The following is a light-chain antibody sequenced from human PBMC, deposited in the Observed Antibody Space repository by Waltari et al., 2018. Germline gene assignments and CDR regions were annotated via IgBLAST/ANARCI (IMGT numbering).Light chain of an antibody. CDR3: SSQSTNNGVI. Sequence: QSALTQPASVSGSPGQSITISCTGSSRDVGGDDSVSWYEDHPGQAPKVIIYDVNKRPSGVSDRFSGSKSGNTASLTISGLQAEDEATFYCSSQSTNNGVIFGGGTKVTVL. V-gene: IGLV2-14*03. CDR1: SRDVGGDDS. CDR2: DVN. J-gene: IGLJ2*01.